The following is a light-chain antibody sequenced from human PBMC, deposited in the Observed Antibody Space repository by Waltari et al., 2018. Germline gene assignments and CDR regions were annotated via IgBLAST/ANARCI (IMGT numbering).Light chain of an antibody. Sequence: DIQMTQSPSSVSASVGDRVTITCRASQDIRSLLAWYQQKPGRAPKLLIYGASTLQTGVSSRFSGGESGTNFTLTINSLQPEDFATYYCQRAHRLPFIFGQGTKLEFK. J-gene: IGKJ2*01. CDR2: GAS. CDR1: QDIRSL. CDR3: QRAHRLPFI. V-gene: IGKV1-12*01.